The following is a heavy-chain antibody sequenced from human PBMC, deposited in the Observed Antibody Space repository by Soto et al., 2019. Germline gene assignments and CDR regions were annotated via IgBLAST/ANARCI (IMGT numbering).Heavy chain of an antibody. V-gene: IGHV4-30-2*01. J-gene: IGHJ6*02. D-gene: IGHD3-10*01. CDR2: IYYTGST. CDR1: GGSMSRGGQS. CDR3: ARAPPGPSPRWDV. Sequence: QVVLQESGPGLVKPSQTLSLTCAVSGGSMSRGGQSWSWIRQPPGKGLAWLGFIYYTGSTYYNPSLTSRVPLSVHRSKNQFSLNLTSVTAADTAMYSCARAPPGPSPRWDVWGQGTTVTVSS.